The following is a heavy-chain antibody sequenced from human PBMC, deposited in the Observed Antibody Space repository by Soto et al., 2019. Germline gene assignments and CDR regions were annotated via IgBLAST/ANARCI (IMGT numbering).Heavy chain of an antibody. D-gene: IGHD4-17*01. J-gene: IGHJ4*01. V-gene: IGHV3-23*01. CDR1: GFTFSSYA. CDR2: ISGSGSNA. Sequence: EVQVLESGGGLVQPGGSLRLSCAASGFTFSSYAMSWVRQAPGQGLEWVSAISGSGSNAYYADSVTGRFTISRDTSKNTLYLQMNSLRAEDTGLYYCAKTASMTIRAGFDHWGPGTLVTVSS. CDR3: AKTASMTIRAGFDH.